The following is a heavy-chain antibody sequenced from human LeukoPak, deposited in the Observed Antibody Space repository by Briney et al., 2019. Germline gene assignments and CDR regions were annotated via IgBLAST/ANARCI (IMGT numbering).Heavy chain of an antibody. J-gene: IGHJ3*02. CDR2: FSYSGYT. D-gene: IGHD5-18*01. V-gene: IGHV4-59*08. CDR1: GGSISNYY. Sequence: SETLSLTCTVSGGSISNYYWSWIRQAPGKGLEWIGYFSYSGYTNYNPSLNSRVTISADTSKNQFSLKLSSVTAADTAVYYCARLYVVEYTYGYVAFDIWGQGTMVTVSA. CDR3: ARLYVVEYTYGYVAFDI.